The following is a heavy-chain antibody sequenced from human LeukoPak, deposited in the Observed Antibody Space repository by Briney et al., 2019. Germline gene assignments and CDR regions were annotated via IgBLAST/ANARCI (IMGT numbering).Heavy chain of an antibody. D-gene: IGHD3-10*01. Sequence: ASVKVSCKASGYTFTSYYMHWVRQAPGQGLEWMGIINPSGGSTSYAQKFQGRVTMTRDMSTSTVYMELSSLRSEDTAVYYCARNYGSGSYYNLPGSDYWGRGTLVTVSS. V-gene: IGHV1-46*01. J-gene: IGHJ4*02. CDR2: INPSGGST. CDR1: GYTFTSYY. CDR3: ARNYGSGSYYNLPGSDY.